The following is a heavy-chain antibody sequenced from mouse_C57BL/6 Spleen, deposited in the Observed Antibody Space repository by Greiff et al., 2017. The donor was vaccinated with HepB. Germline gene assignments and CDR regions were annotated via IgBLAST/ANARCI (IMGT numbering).Heavy chain of an antibody. Sequence: EVQLQQSGPELVKPGASVKMSCKASGYTFTDYNMHWVKQSHGKSLEWIGYINPNNGGSSYNQKFKGKATLTVNKSSSTAYMELRSLTSEDSAVYYCARGDDYDGAWFAYWGQGTLVTVSA. CDR2: INPNNGGS. J-gene: IGHJ3*01. CDR3: ARGDDYDGAWFAY. V-gene: IGHV1-22*01. D-gene: IGHD2-4*01. CDR1: GYTFTDYN.